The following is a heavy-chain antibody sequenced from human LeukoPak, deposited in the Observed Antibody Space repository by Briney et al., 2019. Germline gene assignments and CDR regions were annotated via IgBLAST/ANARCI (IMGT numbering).Heavy chain of an antibody. V-gene: IGHV3-53*01. CDR3: AGSNCGGDCYFAFDI. Sequence: GGSLRLSCAASGFTFSSYSMNWVRQAPGKGLEWVSVIYSGGSTYYADSVKGRFTISRDNSKNTLYLQMNSLRAEDTAVYYCAGSNCGGDCYFAFDIWGQGTMVTVSS. CDR1: GFTFSSYS. CDR2: IYSGGST. D-gene: IGHD2-21*02. J-gene: IGHJ3*02.